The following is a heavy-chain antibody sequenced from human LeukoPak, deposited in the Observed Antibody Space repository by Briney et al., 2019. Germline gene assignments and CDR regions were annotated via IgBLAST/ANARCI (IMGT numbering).Heavy chain of an antibody. CDR2: INPNSGGT. J-gene: IGHJ5*02. D-gene: IGHD3-10*01. CDR3: ARTYYCGSDPFDP. V-gene: IGHV1-2*02. CDR1: GYTFTGYY. Sequence: ASVKVSCKASGYTFTGYYMHWVRQAPGQGLEWMGWINPNSGGTNYAQKFQGRVTMTRDTSISTAYMELSRLRSDDTAVYYCARTYYCGSDPFDPWGQGTLVTVSS.